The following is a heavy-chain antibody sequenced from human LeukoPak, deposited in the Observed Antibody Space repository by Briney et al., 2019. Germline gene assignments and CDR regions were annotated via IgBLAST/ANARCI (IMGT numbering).Heavy chain of an antibody. J-gene: IGHJ4*02. V-gene: IGHV4-59*01. D-gene: IGHD3-22*01. CDR1: GGFNTHYY. CDR2: FYYSGST. Sequence: PSETLSLTCSVSGGFNTHYYWSWIRQPPGKGLEWIGYFYYSGSTNYNPSLKSRVTISVDTSKNHFSLKLSSVTAADTAVYYCARGDSSGHPAFDYWGQGTLVTASS. CDR3: ARGDSSGHPAFDY.